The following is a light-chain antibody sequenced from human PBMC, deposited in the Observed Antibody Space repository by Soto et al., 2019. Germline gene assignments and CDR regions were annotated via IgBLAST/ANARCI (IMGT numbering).Light chain of an antibody. V-gene: IGKV3-20*01. CDR2: GAS. Sequence: EIVLTQSPGTLSLSPGERATLSCRASQSVSSSYLAWYQQKPGQAPRLLIYGASHRATGISARFSGSGSGTDFTLTISRLEPEDFAVYYCQQYATSRTFGQGTTVELK. CDR3: QQYATSRT. J-gene: IGKJ1*01. CDR1: QSVSSSY.